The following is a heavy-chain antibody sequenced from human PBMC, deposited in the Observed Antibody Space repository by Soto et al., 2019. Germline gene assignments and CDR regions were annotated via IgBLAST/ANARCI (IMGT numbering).Heavy chain of an antibody. Sequence: EVQLLESGGGLVQPGGSLRLSCGVSGFTFSTYAMSWVRQAPGKGLEWVSAISGSVNKTFYADSVKGRFTISRDNSKNTRHLEMSSLRVEDTAVYYCVRGVRLHFDLWGQGTLVTVSS. J-gene: IGHJ4*02. CDR3: VRGVRLHFDL. V-gene: IGHV3-23*01. CDR2: ISGSVNKT. CDR1: GFTFSTYA.